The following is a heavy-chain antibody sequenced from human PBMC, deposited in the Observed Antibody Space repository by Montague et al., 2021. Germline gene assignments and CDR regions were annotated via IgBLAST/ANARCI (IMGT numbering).Heavy chain of an antibody. CDR1: GFTFSSYA. V-gene: IGHV3-23*01. CDR3: SRDGGQVLWFGEL. Sequence: SLRLSCAASGFTFSSYAMSWVRQAPGKGLEWVSVISGSGGSTYYXDSVTGRSTISRDNAKNTLYLQMNILRAEDTAVYYCSRDGGQVLWFGELGGQGTLVIVSS. CDR2: ISGSGGST. J-gene: IGHJ4*02. D-gene: IGHD3-10*01.